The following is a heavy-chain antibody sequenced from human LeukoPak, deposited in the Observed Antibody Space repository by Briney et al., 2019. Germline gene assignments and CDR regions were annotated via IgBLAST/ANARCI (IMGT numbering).Heavy chain of an antibody. D-gene: IGHD1-26*01. V-gene: IGHV3-7*01. Sequence: GGSLRLSCAASGFTFSSYWMSWVRQAPGKGLEWVANIKQDVSEKYYVDSVKGRFTISRDNVKNSLYLQMNSLRAEDTAVYYCARRRYSGSSQHFDYWGQGTLVTVSS. J-gene: IGHJ4*02. CDR2: IKQDVSEK. CDR1: GFTFSSYW. CDR3: ARRRYSGSSQHFDY.